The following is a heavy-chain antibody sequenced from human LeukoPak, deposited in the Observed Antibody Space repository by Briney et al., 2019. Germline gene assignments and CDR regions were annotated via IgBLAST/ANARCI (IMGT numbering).Heavy chain of an antibody. CDR2: IKPNSGDT. CDR3: ATNILVRDIINWFDP. D-gene: IGHD3-10*01. Sequence: ASVKVSCKASGYSFADYYMHWVRQAPGQGLEWMGWIKPNSGDTRPAQKLQGRVIMTRDTSTGTAYMELSSLRYDDTAVYYCATNILVRDIINWFDPWGQGTLVTVSS. J-gene: IGHJ5*02. CDR1: GYSFADYY. V-gene: IGHV1-2*02.